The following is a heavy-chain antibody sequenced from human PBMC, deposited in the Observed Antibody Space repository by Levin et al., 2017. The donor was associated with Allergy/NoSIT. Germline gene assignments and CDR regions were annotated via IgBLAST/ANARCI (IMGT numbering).Heavy chain of an antibody. CDR1: GYTFTSYA. Sequence: ASVKVSCKASGYTFTSYAMNWVRQAPGQGLEWMGWINTNTGNPTYAQGFTGRFVFSLDTSVSTAYLQISSLKAEDTAVYYCAREVPPYYYGSDPHYFDYWGQGTLVTVSS. J-gene: IGHJ4*02. D-gene: IGHD3-10*01. CDR3: AREVPPYYYGSDPHYFDY. V-gene: IGHV7-4-1*02. CDR2: INTNTGNP.